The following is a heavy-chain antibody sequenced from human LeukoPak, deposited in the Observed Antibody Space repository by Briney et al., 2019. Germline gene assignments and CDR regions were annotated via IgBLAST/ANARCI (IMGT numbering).Heavy chain of an antibody. J-gene: IGHJ3*02. CDR2: ISWNSGSI. Sequence: GRSLRLSCAASGFTFDDYAMHWVRQAPGKCLEWVSGISWNSGSIGYADSVKGRFTISRDNAKNSLYLQMNSLRAEDMALYYCAKTYSSGWADAFDIWGQGTMVTVSS. D-gene: IGHD6-19*01. CDR3: AKTYSSGWADAFDI. CDR1: GFTFDDYA. V-gene: IGHV3-9*03.